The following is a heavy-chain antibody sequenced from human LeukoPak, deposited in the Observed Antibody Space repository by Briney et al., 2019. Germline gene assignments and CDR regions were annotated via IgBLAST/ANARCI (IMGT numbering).Heavy chain of an antibody. D-gene: IGHD4-17*01. CDR2: IRQDGSQK. Sequence: LVGGPLRLSCAASGFTFSRYWLSWVRQAPGRGLAWVATIRQDGSQKYYVDSVKRRFTISRDNAKNSLYLQMNSLRAEDTAVYYCARESGSVTPEVDFDYWGQGTLVTVSS. V-gene: IGHV3-7*01. J-gene: IGHJ4*02. CDR3: ARESGSVTPEVDFDY. CDR1: GFTFSRYW.